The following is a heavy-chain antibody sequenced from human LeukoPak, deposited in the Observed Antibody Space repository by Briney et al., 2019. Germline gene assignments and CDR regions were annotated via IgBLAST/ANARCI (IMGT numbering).Heavy chain of an antibody. CDR3: ARHDALLGFDP. CDR2: IYYSGST. J-gene: IGHJ5*02. CDR1: GGSISSYY. Sequence: SETLSLTCTVSGGSISSYYWSWIRQPPGKGLEWFGYIYYSGSTNYNPSLKSRVTISVDTSKNQFSLKLSSVTAADTAVYYCARHDALLGFDPWGQGTLVTVSS. V-gene: IGHV4-59*08.